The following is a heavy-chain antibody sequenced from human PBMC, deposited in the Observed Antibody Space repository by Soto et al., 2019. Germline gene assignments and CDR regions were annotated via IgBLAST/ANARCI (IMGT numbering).Heavy chain of an antibody. V-gene: IGHV4-59*01. CDR1: GGSFSSYY. Sequence: PSETLSLTCAVSGGSFSSYYWSWMRQPPGKGLEWIGYIYYSGSTKYNPSLESRVTMSIDTSKNQFSLKLISVTAADTAVYYCASVKNYFDSWGQGTLVTVSS. CDR3: ASVKNYFDS. D-gene: IGHD3-16*02. CDR2: IYYSGST. J-gene: IGHJ4*02.